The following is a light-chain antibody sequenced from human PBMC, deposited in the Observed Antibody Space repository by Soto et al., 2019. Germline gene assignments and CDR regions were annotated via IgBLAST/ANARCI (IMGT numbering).Light chain of an antibody. J-gene: IGKJ5*01. CDR3: QQRRFWPIT. CDR2: DTS. CDR1: QSIKTF. V-gene: IGKV3-11*01. Sequence: EIVLTQSPATLSSSPGERATLSCRASQSIKTFLAWYQQKPGQTPRLLIYDTSIRATGIPARFSGSGSGTDFTLTISSLEPEDFAVYYCQQRRFWPITFGQGTRLEIK.